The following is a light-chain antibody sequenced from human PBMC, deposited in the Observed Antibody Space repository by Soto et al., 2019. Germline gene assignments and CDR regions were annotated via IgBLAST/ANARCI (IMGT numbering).Light chain of an antibody. CDR3: QQSYRTTLT. V-gene: IGKV1-39*01. Sequence: DIQMTQSPSSLYASGGARFTTNCQASQIISRYLNWYQYITGKXXRXXIYAASNLQSGVPSRFSGSGSGTDLTITISSLQREDFETYSCQQSYRTTLTFGEGTKVDIK. CDR2: AAS. J-gene: IGKJ4*01. CDR1: QIISRY.